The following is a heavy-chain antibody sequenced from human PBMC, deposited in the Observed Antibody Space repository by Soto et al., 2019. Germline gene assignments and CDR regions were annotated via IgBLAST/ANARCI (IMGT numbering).Heavy chain of an antibody. V-gene: IGHV3-23*01. CDR1: GFTFSSYA. D-gene: IGHD3-9*01. CDR3: AKDVATIFLLGWFDP. CDR2: ISGSGGST. J-gene: IGHJ5*02. Sequence: PGGSLRLSCAASGFTFSSYAMSWVRQAPGKGLEWVSAISGSGGSTYYADSVKGRFTISRGNSKNTLYLQMNSLRAEDTAVYYCAKDVATIFLLGWFDPWGQGTLVTVSS.